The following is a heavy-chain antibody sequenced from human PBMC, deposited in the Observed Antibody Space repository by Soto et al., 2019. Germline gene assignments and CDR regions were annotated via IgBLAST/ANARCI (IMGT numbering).Heavy chain of an antibody. CDR1: GYTFSSYA. D-gene: IGHD2-15*01. V-gene: IGHV1-69*13. Sequence: SVKVSCKASGYTFSSYAISWVRQAPGQGLEWMGGIIPIFGTANYAQKFQGRVTITADESTSTAYMELSSLRSEDTAVYYCARDAGYCSGGSCYLIRYYGMDVWGQGTTVTVSS. J-gene: IGHJ6*02. CDR2: IIPIFGTA. CDR3: ARDAGYCSGGSCYLIRYYGMDV.